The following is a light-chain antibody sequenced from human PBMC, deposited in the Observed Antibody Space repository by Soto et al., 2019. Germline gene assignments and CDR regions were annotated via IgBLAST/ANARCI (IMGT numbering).Light chain of an antibody. CDR1: QSVSGS. CDR3: QEGTYWPA. CDR2: DAS. J-gene: IGKJ4*01. Sequence: EIVLTQSPAILSSSPGEKATLSCRASQSVSGSLGWYQQKPGQAPRLIIYDASVRATGIPARFSGSGSGTDFTLTISSLEPEDFAVYYCQEGTYWPAFGGGTKVEIK. V-gene: IGKV3-11*01.